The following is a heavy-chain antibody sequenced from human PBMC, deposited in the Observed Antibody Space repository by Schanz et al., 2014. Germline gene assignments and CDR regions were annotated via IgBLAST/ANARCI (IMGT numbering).Heavy chain of an antibody. D-gene: IGHD1-20*01. CDR3: ARRITGTHHNPYYHGMDV. Sequence: EVQLLESGGGLVQPGGSLRLSCAASGFTFSSYAMSWVRQAPGKGLEWVSAISGSGETTYYADPVKGRFTISRDNSKNALYLQMNSLRAEDTAVYYCARRITGTHHNPYYHGMDVWGQGTTVTVSS. CDR2: ISGSGETT. CDR1: GFTFSSYA. J-gene: IGHJ6*02. V-gene: IGHV3-23*01.